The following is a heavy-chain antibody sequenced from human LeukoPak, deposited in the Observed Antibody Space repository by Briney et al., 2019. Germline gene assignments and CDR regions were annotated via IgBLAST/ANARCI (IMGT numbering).Heavy chain of an antibody. Sequence: PSETLSLTCIVSGGSISSYYWSWIRQPPGKGLEWIGYIYYSGSTNYNPSLKSRVTISVDTSKNQFSLKLSSVTAADTAVYYCARGGSSWPDYWGQGTLVTVSS. CDR2: IYYSGST. J-gene: IGHJ4*02. D-gene: IGHD6-13*01. CDR1: GGSISSYY. V-gene: IGHV4-59*01. CDR3: ARGGSSWPDY.